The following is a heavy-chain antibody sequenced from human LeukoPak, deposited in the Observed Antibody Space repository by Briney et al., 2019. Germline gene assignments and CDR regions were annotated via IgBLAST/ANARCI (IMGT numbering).Heavy chain of an antibody. Sequence: AGGSLRLSCAASGFTFSSAAMSWVRHAPGKGLECVSAIIGIVGCTYYTHSVNGRLTTSRDQSKNTLYLQMNSLRAKDTAVYYCAKEARSGPGVFDYWGQGTLVSVSS. CDR1: GFTFSSAA. J-gene: IGHJ4*02. D-gene: IGHD3-10*01. V-gene: IGHV3-23*01. CDR2: IIGIVGCT. CDR3: AKEARSGPGVFDY.